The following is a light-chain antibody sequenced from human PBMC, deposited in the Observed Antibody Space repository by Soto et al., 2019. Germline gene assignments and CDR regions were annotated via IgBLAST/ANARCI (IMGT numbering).Light chain of an antibody. J-gene: IGKJ5*01. CDR3: QQRTNWAIT. CDR2: DAS. V-gene: IGKV3D-20*02. Sequence: EIVLTQSPATLSLSPGERATLSCRASQSVDSGLLAWYQQKPGQPPRLVIYDASSRATGIPDRFSGSGSGTDFTLTISRLEPEDFAVYYCQQRTNWAITFGQGTRLEIK. CDR1: QSVDSGL.